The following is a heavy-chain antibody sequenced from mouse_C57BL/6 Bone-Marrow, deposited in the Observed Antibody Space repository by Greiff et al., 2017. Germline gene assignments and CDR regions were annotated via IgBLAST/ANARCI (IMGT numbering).Heavy chain of an antibody. Sequence: VQLQQPGAELVKPGASVKLSCKASGYTFTSYWMHWVKQRPGQGLEWIGMIHPNSGSSNYNEKFKSKATLTVDKSSSTAYMQLSSLTSEDSAVYYCARWGLRRAFAYCGRGTLTTVTA. CDR1: GYTFTSYW. J-gene: IGHJ3*01. CDR3: ARWGLRRAFAY. V-gene: IGHV1-64*01. CDR2: IHPNSGSS. D-gene: IGHD2-2*01.